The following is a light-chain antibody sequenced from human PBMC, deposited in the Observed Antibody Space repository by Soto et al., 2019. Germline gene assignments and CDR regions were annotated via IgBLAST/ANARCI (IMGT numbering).Light chain of an antibody. V-gene: IGLV2-14*01. CDR2: EVT. CDR1: SSDVGGYNY. Sequence: QAVLTQPASVSGSPGQSITISCTGTSSDVGGYNYVSWYQQHPGKAPKLMIYEVTDRPPGVSNRFSGSKSGNTASLTISGLQAEDEADYYCSSYTSGSTPDVFGTGTKLTVL. J-gene: IGLJ1*01. CDR3: SSYTSGSTPDV.